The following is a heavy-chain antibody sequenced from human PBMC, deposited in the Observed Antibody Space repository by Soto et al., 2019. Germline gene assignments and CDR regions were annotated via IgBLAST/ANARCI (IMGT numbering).Heavy chain of an antibody. CDR1: GFAFSNYA. Sequence: PGGSLRLSCAASGFAFSNYAMSWVRQAPGKGLERVLAICDSGGRTYYADSVEGRVTISRDNSKNTLYLEMNSLRAEDTAVYYCAKDLWDILTGYPSYFDYWGQGSLVTVSS. D-gene: IGHD3-9*01. CDR3: AKDLWDILTGYPSYFDY. J-gene: IGHJ4*02. CDR2: ICDSGGRT. V-gene: IGHV3-23*01.